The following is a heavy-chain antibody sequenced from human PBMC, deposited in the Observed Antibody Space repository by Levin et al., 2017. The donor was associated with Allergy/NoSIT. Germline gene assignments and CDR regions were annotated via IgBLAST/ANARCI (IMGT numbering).Heavy chain of an antibody. CDR2: INSEGNSR. Sequence: GESLKISCAASGFTFSSYWMHWVRQAPGKGLVWVSRINSEGNSRTYADSVKGRFTISRDNAKNTLYLQMDSLRAEDTAVFYCARDIGRFDYWGQGTLVIVSS. D-gene: IGHD1-26*01. V-gene: IGHV3-74*01. CDR3: ARDIGRFDY. CDR1: GFTFSSYW. J-gene: IGHJ4*02.